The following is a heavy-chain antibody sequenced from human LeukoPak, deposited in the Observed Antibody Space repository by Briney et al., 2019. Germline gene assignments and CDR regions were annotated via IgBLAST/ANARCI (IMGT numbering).Heavy chain of an antibody. Sequence: AGGSLRLSCAASGFTFSSYAMSWVRQAPGKGLEWVSAISGSGGSTYYADSVKGRFTISRDNSKNTLYLQMNSLRAEDTAVYYCAKVSTMIVVVMPFDYWGQGTLVTVSS. V-gene: IGHV3-23*01. CDR2: ISGSGGST. D-gene: IGHD3-22*01. CDR3: AKVSTMIVVVMPFDY. J-gene: IGHJ4*02. CDR1: GFTFSSYA.